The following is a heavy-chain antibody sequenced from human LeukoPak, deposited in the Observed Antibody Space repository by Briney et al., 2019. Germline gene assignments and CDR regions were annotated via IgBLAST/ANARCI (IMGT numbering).Heavy chain of an antibody. V-gene: IGHV1-2*06. CDR3: ARDSALAVAGTFPGY. CDR2: INPNTGGT. Sequence: GASVKVSCKASGYTFTGYNMHRVRQAPGQRLEWLGRINPNTGGTNYAEKFQGRVTMPRDTSISTAYMELSMLRSDDTAVYYCARDSALAVAGTFPGYWGQGTLVTVSS. D-gene: IGHD6-19*01. CDR1: GYTFTGYN. J-gene: IGHJ4*02.